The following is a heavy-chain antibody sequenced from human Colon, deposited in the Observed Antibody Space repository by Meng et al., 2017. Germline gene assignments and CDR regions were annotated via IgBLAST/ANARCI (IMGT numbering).Heavy chain of an antibody. CDR1: GYSFTSYW. J-gene: IGHJ4*02. V-gene: IGHV5-51*01. D-gene: IGHD6-13*01. Sequence: GESLKISWKGSGYSFTSYWIGWVRQMPGKGLEWMGIIYPGDSDTRYSPSFQGQVTISADKSISTAYLQWSSLKASDTAMYYCARRRGGYSSSWYYFDYWGQGTLVTVSS. CDR3: ARRRGGYSSSWYYFDY. CDR2: IYPGDSDT.